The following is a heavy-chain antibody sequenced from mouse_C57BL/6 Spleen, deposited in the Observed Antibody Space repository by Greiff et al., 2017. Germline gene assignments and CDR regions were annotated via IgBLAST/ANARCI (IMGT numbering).Heavy chain of an antibody. D-gene: IGHD2-1*01. CDR2: IDPETGGT. V-gene: IGHV1-15*01. CDR3: TRRHYGNYGGAMDY. Sequence: QVQLKESGAELVRPGASVTLSCKASGYTFTDYEMHWVKQTPVHGLEWIGAIDPETGGTAYNQKFKGKAILTADKSSSTAYMELRSLTSEDSAVYYCTRRHYGNYGGAMDYWGQGTSVTVSS. CDR1: GYTFTDYE. J-gene: IGHJ4*01.